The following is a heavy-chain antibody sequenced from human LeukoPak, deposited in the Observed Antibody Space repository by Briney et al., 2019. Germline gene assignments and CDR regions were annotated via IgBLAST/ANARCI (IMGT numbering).Heavy chain of an antibody. CDR1: GGSISSSSYY. D-gene: IGHD3-10*01. V-gene: IGHV4-39*01. CDR3: ARHYRMVRGVAFDY. Sequence: SETLSLTCTVYGGSISSSSYYWGWIRQPPGKGLDWIGSIYYSGSTYYNPSLKSRVTISVDTSKNQFSLKLSSVTAADTAVYYCARHYRMVRGVAFDYWGQGTLVTVSS. J-gene: IGHJ4*02. CDR2: IYYSGST.